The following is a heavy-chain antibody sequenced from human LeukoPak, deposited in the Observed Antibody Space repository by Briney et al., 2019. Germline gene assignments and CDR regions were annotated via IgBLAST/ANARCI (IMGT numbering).Heavy chain of an antibody. Sequence: ASVKVSCKASGYTFTSHDVNWLRQATGQGLEWLGWMNPNSGHTGFAQKFQGRVTMTRDTSISTAYMELSSLRSEDTAMYYCAMYHYDSSGPYVGAFDIWGQGTMVTVSS. CDR1: GYTFTSHD. CDR3: AMYHYDSSGPYVGAFDI. D-gene: IGHD3-22*01. CDR2: MNPNSGHT. V-gene: IGHV1-8*01. J-gene: IGHJ3*02.